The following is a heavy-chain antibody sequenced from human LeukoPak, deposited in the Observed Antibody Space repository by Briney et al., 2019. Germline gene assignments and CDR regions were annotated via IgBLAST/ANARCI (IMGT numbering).Heavy chain of an antibody. J-gene: IGHJ6*03. CDR3: ARGYSNYDSSGYYYYYYYMDV. V-gene: IGHV4-34*01. Sequence: SETLSLTCAVYGGSFSGYYWSWIRQPPGKGLEWIGEINHSGSTNYNPSLKSRVTISVDTSKNQFSLKLSSVTAADTAVYYCARGYSNYDSSGYYYYYYYMDVWGKGTTVTVSS. D-gene: IGHD3-22*01. CDR1: GGSFSGYY. CDR2: INHSGST.